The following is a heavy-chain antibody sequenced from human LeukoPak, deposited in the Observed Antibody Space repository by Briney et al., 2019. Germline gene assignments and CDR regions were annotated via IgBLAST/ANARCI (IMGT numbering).Heavy chain of an antibody. V-gene: IGHV4-61*02. CDR1: GGSISSGSYY. J-gene: IGHJ4*02. CDR2: IYTSGCT. CDR3: ARNSGSYYGFDY. D-gene: IGHD1-26*01. Sequence: PSETLSLTCTVSGGSISSGSYYWSWIRQPAGKGLEWIGRIYTSGCTNYNPSLKSRVTISVDTSKNQFSLKLSSVTAADTAVYYCARNSGSYYGFDYWGQGTLVTVSS.